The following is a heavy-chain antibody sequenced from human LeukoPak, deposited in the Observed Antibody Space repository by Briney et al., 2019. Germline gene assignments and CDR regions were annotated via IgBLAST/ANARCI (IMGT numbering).Heavy chain of an antibody. D-gene: IGHD5-18*01. CDR3: AREGAMAPRVYYYGMDV. CDR1: GFTFSSYS. Sequence: PGGSLRLSCAASGFTFSSYSMNWVRQAPGKGLEWVSSISSSSYIYYADSVKGRFTISRDNAKNSLYLQMNSLRAEDTAVYYCAREGAMAPRVYYYGMDVWGQGTTVTVSS. V-gene: IGHV3-21*01. J-gene: IGHJ6*02. CDR2: ISSSSYI.